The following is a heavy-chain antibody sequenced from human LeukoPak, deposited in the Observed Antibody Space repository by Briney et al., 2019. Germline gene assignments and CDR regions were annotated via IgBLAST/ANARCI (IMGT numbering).Heavy chain of an antibody. V-gene: IGHV4-34*01. CDR3: ARSSPRIYYDSSGYYYTPDY. J-gene: IGHJ4*02. CDR1: GGSFSGYY. Sequence: KSSETLSLTCAVYGGSFSGYYWSWIRQPPGKGLEWIGEINHSGSTNYNPSLKSRVTISVDTSKNQFSLKLSSVTAADTAVYYCARSSPRIYYDSSGYYYTPDYWGQGTLVTVSS. CDR2: INHSGST. D-gene: IGHD3-22*01.